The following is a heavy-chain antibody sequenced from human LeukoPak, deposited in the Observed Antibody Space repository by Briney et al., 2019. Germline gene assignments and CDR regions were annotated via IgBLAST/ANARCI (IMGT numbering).Heavy chain of an antibody. D-gene: IGHD6-13*01. CDR3: AKDSDSSSWPPSIDY. Sequence: GRSLRLSCAASGFTFSSYGMHWVRQAPGKGLEWVAVISYDGSNKYYADSVKGRFTISRDNSKNTLYLQMNSLRAEDTAVYYCAKDSDSSSWPPSIDYWGQGTLVTVSS. CDR1: GFTFSSYG. CDR2: ISYDGSNK. V-gene: IGHV3-30*18. J-gene: IGHJ4*02.